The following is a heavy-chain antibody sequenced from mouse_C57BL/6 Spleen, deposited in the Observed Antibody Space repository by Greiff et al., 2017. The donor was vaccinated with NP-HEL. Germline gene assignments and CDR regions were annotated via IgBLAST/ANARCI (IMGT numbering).Heavy chain of an antibody. V-gene: IGHV3-6*01. Sequence: ESGPGLVKPSHSLSLTCSVTGYSITSGYYWNWIRQFPGNKLEWMGYISYDGSNNYNPSLKNRISITRDTSKNQFFLKLNSVTTEDTATYYCAREDRSSFFDYWGQGTTLTVSS. J-gene: IGHJ2*01. CDR1: GYSITSGYY. CDR2: ISYDGSN. CDR3: AREDRSSFFDY. D-gene: IGHD3-2*01.